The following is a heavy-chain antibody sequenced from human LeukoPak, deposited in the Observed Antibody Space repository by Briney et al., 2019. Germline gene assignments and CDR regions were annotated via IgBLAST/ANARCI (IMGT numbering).Heavy chain of an antibody. CDR1: GGSISSSSYY. V-gene: IGHV4-39*07. J-gene: IGHJ3*02. CDR2: IYYSGST. D-gene: IGHD7-27*01. Sequence: SETLSLTCTVSGGSISSSSYYWGWIRQPPGKGLEWIGSIYYSGSTYYNPSLKSRVTISVDTSKNQFSLKLSSVTAADTAVYYCARGRLTGDLKGGNDAFDIWGQGTMVTVSS. CDR3: ARGRLTGDLKGGNDAFDI.